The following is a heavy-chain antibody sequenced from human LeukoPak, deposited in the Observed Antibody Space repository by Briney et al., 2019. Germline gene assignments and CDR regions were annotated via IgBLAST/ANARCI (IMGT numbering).Heavy chain of an antibody. CDR1: GFTVNSNY. CDR2: IYIDDST. D-gene: IGHD3-22*01. CDR3: ARGNHNYDSAGRD. V-gene: IGHV3-66*02. J-gene: IGHJ4*02. Sequence: SLSLSCAASGFTVNSNYMSWVRQVPGKGLEWGSVIYIDDSTYYADSVTGRFQPSRDNSKPNLYLPMNSLRAEDPAVYYCARGNHNYDSAGRDWGQGTLVTVSS.